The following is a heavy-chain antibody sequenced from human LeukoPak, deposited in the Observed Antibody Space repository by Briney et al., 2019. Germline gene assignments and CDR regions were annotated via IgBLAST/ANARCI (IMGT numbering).Heavy chain of an antibody. CDR2: INHSGST. D-gene: IGHD4-17*01. J-gene: IGHJ4*02. Sequence: SGTLSLTCAVYGGSFSGYYWSWIRQPPGKGLEWIGEINHSGSTNYNPSLKSRVTISVDTSKNQFSLKLSSVTAADTAVYYCARVLLYGDYVGDYWGQGTLVTVSS. CDR3: ARVLLYGDYVGDY. V-gene: IGHV4-34*01. CDR1: GGSFSGYY.